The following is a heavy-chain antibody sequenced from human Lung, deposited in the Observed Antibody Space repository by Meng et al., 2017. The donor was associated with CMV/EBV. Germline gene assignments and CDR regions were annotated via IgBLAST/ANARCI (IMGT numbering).Heavy chain of an antibody. CDR2: INSYGGGT. CDR3: ARDGSLNGPNYYYYNGVDV. Sequence: ASXXVSXKASVHSFIDYDIRWVRRAPGQGLEWMGRINSYGGGTNYAQQFRGRVTMTRDTSTDTAYMELSRLTSDDTAVYYCARDGSLNGPNYYYYNGVDVWXLGTTVTVSS. D-gene: IGHD2-2*03. CDR1: VHSFIDYD. J-gene: IGHJ6*02. V-gene: IGHV1-2*06.